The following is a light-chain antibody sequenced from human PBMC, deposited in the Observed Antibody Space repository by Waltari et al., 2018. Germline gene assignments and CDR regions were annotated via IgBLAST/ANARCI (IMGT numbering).Light chain of an antibody. CDR3: QRYNSAPWT. J-gene: IGKJ1*01. CDR1: QDRSYDY. Sequence: DFQMTQSPSSLSASVGDTLTITCRASQDRSYDYLAWYQQKPGKSPELLFYLASTLQFGVPSRFRGSGSGKDFTLTITSLQPEDVATYYCQRYNSAPWTFGQGTKV. CDR2: LAS. V-gene: IGKV1-27*01.